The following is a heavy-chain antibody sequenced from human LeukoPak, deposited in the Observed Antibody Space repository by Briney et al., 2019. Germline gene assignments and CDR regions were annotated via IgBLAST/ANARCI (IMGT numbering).Heavy chain of an antibody. CDR1: GFTFSSYA. J-gene: IGHJ4*02. Sequence: GGSLRLSCAASGFTFSSYAMHWVRQAPGKGLEWVAVISYDGSNKYYADSVTGRFTISRDNSKNTLYLQMNSLRAEDTAVYYCASGGLLDYWGQGTLVTVSS. CDR3: ASGGLLDY. CDR2: ISYDGSNK. V-gene: IGHV3-30*04. D-gene: IGHD3-16*01.